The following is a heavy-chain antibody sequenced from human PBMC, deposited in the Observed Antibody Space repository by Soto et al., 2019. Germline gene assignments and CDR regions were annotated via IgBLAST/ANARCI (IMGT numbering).Heavy chain of an antibody. V-gene: IGHV1-69*01. CDR3: ARRDGSSDAFDI. CDR2: IIPIFATA. Sequence: QVQLVQSGAEVKKPGSSVKVSCKASRGTFSSYAISWVRQAPGQGLEWMGGIIPIFATANYAQKFQGRVTVTADESTSTAYMELSSLRSEDTAVYYCARRDGSSDAFDIWGQGTMVTVSS. CDR1: RGTFSSYA. D-gene: IGHD5-12*01. J-gene: IGHJ3*02.